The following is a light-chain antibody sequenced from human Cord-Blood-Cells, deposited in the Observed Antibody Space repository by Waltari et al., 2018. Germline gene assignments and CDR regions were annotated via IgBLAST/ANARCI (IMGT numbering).Light chain of an antibody. Sequence: DIQLTQSPFFLSASVGDRVTITCRASQGISSYLAWYQQKPRKAPKLLFFAASTLQSGVPSRFWGSGSETEFTLTSSSLQPEDFATYYCQQLNSYLYTFGQGTKLEIK. CDR2: AAS. J-gene: IGKJ2*01. CDR3: QQLNSYLYT. CDR1: QGISSY. V-gene: IGKV1-9*01.